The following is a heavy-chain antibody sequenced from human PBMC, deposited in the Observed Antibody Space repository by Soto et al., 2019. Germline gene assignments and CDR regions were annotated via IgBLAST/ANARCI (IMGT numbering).Heavy chain of an antibody. CDR2: IYRGTP. CDR3: SRDPVLGAGYFAL. Sequence: QVQLQESGPGQVQPSETLFLTCTVSGGSVSSGTYYWSWIRQPAGKGLEWMGYIYRGTPNYNPSLQRRATISLDTSRTKFSMMLSTVAAADTAVYYCSRDPVLGAGYFALWGRGTLVTVSS. J-gene: IGHJ2*01. V-gene: IGHV4-61*01. D-gene: IGHD2-8*02. CDR1: GGSVSSGTYY.